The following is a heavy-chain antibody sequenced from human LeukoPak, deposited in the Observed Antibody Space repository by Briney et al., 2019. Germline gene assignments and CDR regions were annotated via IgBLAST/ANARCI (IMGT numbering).Heavy chain of an antibody. CDR1: GFTFSSYA. CDR3: AKSEGNYYDSSGYHS. CDR2: ISGSGGST. J-gene: IGHJ4*02. D-gene: IGHD3-22*01. V-gene: IGHV3-23*01. Sequence: PGGSLRLSCAASGFTFSSYAMSWVRQAPGEGLEWVSAISGSGGSTYYADSVKGRFTISRDNSKNTLYLQMNSLRAEDTAVYYCAKSEGNYYDSSGYHSWGQGTLVTVSS.